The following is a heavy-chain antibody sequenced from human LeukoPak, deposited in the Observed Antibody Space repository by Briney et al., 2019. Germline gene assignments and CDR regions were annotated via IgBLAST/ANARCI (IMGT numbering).Heavy chain of an antibody. V-gene: IGHV1-69*04. D-gene: IGHD4-23*01. J-gene: IGHJ6*03. CDR3: ARDLRSTVVTPPYYYYYYMDV. CDR1: GGTFSSYT. CDR2: IIPILGIA. Sequence: ASVKVSCKASGGTFSSYTISWVRQAPGQGLEWMGRIIPILGIANYAQKFQGRVTITEDKYTSTAYMELSSLRSEDTAVYYCARDLRSTVVTPPYYYYYYMDVWGKGTTVTVSS.